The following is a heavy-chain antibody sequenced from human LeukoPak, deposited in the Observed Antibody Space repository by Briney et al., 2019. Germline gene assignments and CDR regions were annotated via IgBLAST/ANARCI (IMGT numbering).Heavy chain of an antibody. Sequence: GGCLRLSCADSGFLFSNSWMAWVRQAPGRGLEWLANVNQDRSAKTCVDSVKGRFTISRDNAKNSLYLQMNSLRAEDTAMYYCARDSGYNTFDYWGQETLVTV. V-gene: IGHV3-7*05. CDR3: ARDSGYNTFDY. CDR1: GFLFSNSW. D-gene: IGHD5-12*01. J-gene: IGHJ4*02. CDR2: VNQDRSAK.